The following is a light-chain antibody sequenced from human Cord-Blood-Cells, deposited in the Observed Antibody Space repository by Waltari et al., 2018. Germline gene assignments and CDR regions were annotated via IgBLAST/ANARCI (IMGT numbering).Light chain of an antibody. J-gene: IGKJ4*01. Sequence: DIQMPQSPSSLSASVGDSVTITCRPSQSISSYLNWYQQKPGKAPKLLIYAASSLQSGVPSRFSGSGSGTDFTLTISSLQPEDFATYYCQQSYSTPLTFGGGTKVEIK. CDR2: AAS. V-gene: IGKV1-39*01. CDR3: QQSYSTPLT. CDR1: QSISSY.